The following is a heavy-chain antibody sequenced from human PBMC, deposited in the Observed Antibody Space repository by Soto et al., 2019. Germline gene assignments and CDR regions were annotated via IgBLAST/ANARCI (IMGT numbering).Heavy chain of an antibody. J-gene: IGHJ4*02. D-gene: IGHD2-15*01. CDR2: ISSSSSYI. CDR1: GFTFSSYS. CDR3: ARAVGYCSGGSCPLRLDY. Sequence: EVQLVESGGGLVKPGGSLRLSCAASGFTFSSYSMNWVRQAPGKGLEWVSSISSSSSYIYYADSVKGRFTISRDNAKNSLYLQMNSLRAEDTAVHYCARAVGYCSGGSCPLRLDYWGQGTLVTVSS. V-gene: IGHV3-21*01.